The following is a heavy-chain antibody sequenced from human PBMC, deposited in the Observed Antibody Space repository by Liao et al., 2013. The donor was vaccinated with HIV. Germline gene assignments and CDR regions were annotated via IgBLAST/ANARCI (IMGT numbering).Heavy chain of an antibody. CDR3: ARARWSGGSDAFVY. Sequence: QVRLQESGSGLVKPSETLSLTCTVSGVSVSSYYWGWIRQPPGKALEWIGDFYYSGGINYHPSLKSRVSISVDTSKTNFSLRLSSVTAADTAVYFCARARWSGGSDAFVYLGPRDSGHRLF. V-gene: IGHV4-59*02. D-gene: IGHD2-15*01. J-gene: IGHJ3*02. CDR1: GVSVSSYY. CDR2: FYYSGGI.